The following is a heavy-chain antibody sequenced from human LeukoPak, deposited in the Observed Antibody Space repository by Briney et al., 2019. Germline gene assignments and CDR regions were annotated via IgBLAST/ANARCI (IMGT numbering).Heavy chain of an antibody. CDR2: INPDGGDT. D-gene: IGHD1-26*01. CDR1: GYTFTGYY. J-gene: IGHJ4*02. V-gene: IGHV1-2*06. CDR3: ARDLSSTPHWELDY. Sequence: ASVKVSCKASGYTFTGYYMHWVRQAPGQGLEWMGRINPDGGDTNYAQHFQGRVTMTRDTSISTVYMELSSLSYDDTAVYYCARDLSSTPHWELDYWGQGTLVIVSS.